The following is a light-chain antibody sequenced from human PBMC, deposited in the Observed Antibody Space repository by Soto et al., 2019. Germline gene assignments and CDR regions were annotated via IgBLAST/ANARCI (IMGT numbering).Light chain of an antibody. CDR3: QQYNNYGSWT. CDR2: KAS. Sequence: DIQVTQSPSTLSASVGDRVTITCRASQSISGWLAWYQQKPGKAPNLLIYKASTLESGVPSRFSGSGSGTEFTLTISGLQPDDFATYYCQQYNNYGSWTFGQGNKVEIK. CDR1: QSISGW. J-gene: IGKJ1*01. V-gene: IGKV1-5*03.